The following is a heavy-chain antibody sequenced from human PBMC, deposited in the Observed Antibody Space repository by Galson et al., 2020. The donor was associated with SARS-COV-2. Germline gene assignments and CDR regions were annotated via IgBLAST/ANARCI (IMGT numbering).Heavy chain of an antibody. J-gene: IGHJ6*02. CDR3: AKEKTTVTYYDYGMDV. Sequence: GGSLRLSCAASGFTFSSYAMSWVRQAPGKGLEWVSAISGSGGSTYYADSVKGRFTISRDNSKNTLYLQMNSLRAEDTAVYYCAKEKTTVTYYDYGMDVWGQGTTVTVSS. CDR1: GFTFSSYA. CDR2: ISGSGGST. V-gene: IGHV3-23*01. D-gene: IGHD4-17*01.